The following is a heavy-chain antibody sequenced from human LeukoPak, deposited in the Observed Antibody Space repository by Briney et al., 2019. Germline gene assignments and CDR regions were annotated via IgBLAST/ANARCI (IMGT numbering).Heavy chain of an antibody. D-gene: IGHD3-10*01. CDR2: INPNSGGT. J-gene: IGHJ4*02. Sequence: ASVKVSCKASGYTFTGYYMHWVRQAPGQGLEWMGWINPNSGGTNYAQKFQGRVTMTRDTSISTAYMELSRLRSDDTAVYYCARDQKVLLWFGGPPPLDYWGQGTLVTVSS. V-gene: IGHV1-2*02. CDR1: GYTFTGYY. CDR3: ARDQKVLLWFGGPPPLDY.